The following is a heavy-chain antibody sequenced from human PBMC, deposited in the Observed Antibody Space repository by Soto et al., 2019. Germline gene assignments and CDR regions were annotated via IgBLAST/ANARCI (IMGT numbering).Heavy chain of an antibody. CDR1: GFTFGDYG. J-gene: IGHJ4*02. Sequence: QLQLVESGGGVVQPGRSLILSCSASGFTFGDYGMHWVRQAPGTGLEWVAVISYDGSVKYYAESVKGRFTISRDNSKNRLYLQMSSLRDEYTAVYYCATMERLFDYCGQGTLVTVS. V-gene: IGHV3-30*03. CDR2: ISYDGSVK. CDR3: ATMERLFDY. D-gene: IGHD3-3*01.